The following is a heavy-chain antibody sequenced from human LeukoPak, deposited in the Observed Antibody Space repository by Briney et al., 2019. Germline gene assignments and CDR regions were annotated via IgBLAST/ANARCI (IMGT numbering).Heavy chain of an antibody. CDR3: AELGITMIGGV. CDR2: ISSSGSTI. J-gene: IGHJ6*04. D-gene: IGHD3-10*02. CDR1: GFTFSSYE. V-gene: IGHV3-48*03. Sequence: GGSLRLSCAASGFTFSSYEMNWVREAPGRGLEWVSYISSSGSTIYYADSVKGRFTISRDNAKNSLYLQMNSLRAEDTAVYYCAELGITMIGGVWGKGTTVTISS.